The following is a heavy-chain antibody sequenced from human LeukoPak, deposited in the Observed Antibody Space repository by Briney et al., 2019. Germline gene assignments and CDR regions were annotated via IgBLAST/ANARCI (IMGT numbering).Heavy chain of an antibody. Sequence: GGSLRLSCAASGFTFSSYGMHWVRQSPGKGLEWVAFIWYDGSNKYYADSVKGRLTISRDNSKNTLFLQMNSLRAEDTAVYYCAKTGGITSSYWGQGTLVTVSS. J-gene: IGHJ4*02. D-gene: IGHD3-10*01. CDR3: AKTGGITSSY. CDR1: GFTFSSYG. CDR2: IWYDGSNK. V-gene: IGHV3-30*02.